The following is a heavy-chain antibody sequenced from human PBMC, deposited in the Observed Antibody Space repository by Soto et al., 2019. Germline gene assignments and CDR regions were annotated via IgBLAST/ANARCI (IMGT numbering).Heavy chain of an antibody. J-gene: IGHJ5*02. Sequence: QVQLVQSGAEVKKPGSSVKVSCKASGGTFSSYAISWVRQAPGQRLEWMGGFIPLFGTANYAQKFQVRVTITAAKYPNTAYMELSSVRSEDTALYYCARELTGTTPWFDPWGQVTPVTVSS. CDR3: ARELTGTTPWFDP. CDR1: GGTFSSYA. CDR2: FIPLFGTA. D-gene: IGHD1-7*01. V-gene: IGHV1-69*06.